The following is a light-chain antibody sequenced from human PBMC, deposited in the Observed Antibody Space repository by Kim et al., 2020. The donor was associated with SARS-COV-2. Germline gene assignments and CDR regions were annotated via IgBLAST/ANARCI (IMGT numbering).Light chain of an antibody. Sequence: QSALTQPASVSGSPGQAIIISCTGTSSDIGRSDHVSWYQLGPGEAPKLIIYDVTGRPSHVSDRFSGSKSGNTASLTISGLQAEDEADYFCSSYTISNSGTPFWVFGGGTQLTVL. V-gene: IGLV2-14*03. CDR1: SSDIGRSDH. J-gene: IGLJ3*02. CDR3: SSYTISNSGTPFWV. CDR2: DVT.